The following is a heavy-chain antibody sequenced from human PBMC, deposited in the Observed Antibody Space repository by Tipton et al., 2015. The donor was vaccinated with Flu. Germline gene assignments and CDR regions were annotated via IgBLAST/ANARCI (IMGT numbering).Heavy chain of an antibody. D-gene: IGHD2-15*01. CDR1: GGPLNSGTYY. J-gene: IGHJ6*02. Sequence: LRLSCNVSGGPLNSGTYYWSWIRQPAGKGLEWIGRIYVSGSTHYNPSFKSRVTMSIDASKSQLSLGLNSVTAADTAVYYCARATVTPSYSFYFGLDVWGQGP. V-gene: IGHV4-61*02. CDR2: IYVSGST. CDR3: ARATVTPSYSFYFGLDV.